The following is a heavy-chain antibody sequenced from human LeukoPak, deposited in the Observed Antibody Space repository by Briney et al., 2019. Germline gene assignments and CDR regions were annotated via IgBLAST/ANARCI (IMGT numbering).Heavy chain of an antibody. J-gene: IGHJ4*02. CDR3: ARGGEVTTEFDY. Sequence: GAPVKVSCKASGGTFSSYAISWVRQAPGQGLEWMGGIIPIFGTANYAQKFQGRVTITADESTSTAYMELSSLRSEDTAVYYCARGGEVTTEFDYWGQGTLVTVSS. D-gene: IGHD4-17*01. V-gene: IGHV1-69*13. CDR2: IIPIFGTA. CDR1: GGTFSSYA.